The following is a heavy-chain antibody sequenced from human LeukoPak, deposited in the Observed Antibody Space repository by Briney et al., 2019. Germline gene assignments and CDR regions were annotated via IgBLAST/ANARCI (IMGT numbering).Heavy chain of an antibody. J-gene: IGHJ6*03. CDR3: ARHNSYGYYYYYYYYMDV. V-gene: IGHV4-38-2*01. Sequence: SETLSLTCAVSGYSISSGYYWGWIRQPPGKGLEWIGSIYQSGSTYYNPSLKSRVTISVDTSKNQFSLKLSSVTAADTAVYYCARHNSYGYYYYYYYYMDVWGKGTTVTVSS. CDR1: GYSISSGYY. D-gene: IGHD5-18*01. CDR2: IYQSGST.